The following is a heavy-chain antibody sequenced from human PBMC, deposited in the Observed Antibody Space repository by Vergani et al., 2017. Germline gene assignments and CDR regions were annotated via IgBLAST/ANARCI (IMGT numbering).Heavy chain of an antibody. CDR3: AGPQGTSAYYYGGFDY. Sequence: EVQLLESGGGLVQPGGSLRLSCAASGVTFSTYAMTWVRQAPGKGLEWVSTISSDGGSTYYAASVKGRFTISRDNSKNTLSLQMNSLTAEDTAIYYCAGPQGTSAYYYGGFDYWGQGILVTVSS. J-gene: IGHJ4*02. CDR2: ISSDGGST. V-gene: IGHV3-23*01. CDR1: GVTFSTYA. D-gene: IGHD3-22*01.